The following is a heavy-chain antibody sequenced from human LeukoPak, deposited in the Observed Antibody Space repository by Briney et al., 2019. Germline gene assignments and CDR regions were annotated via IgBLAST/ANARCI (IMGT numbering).Heavy chain of an antibody. CDR1: GGSISSYY. CDR3: ARLNGSGSYFDY. J-gene: IGHJ4*02. Sequence: SETLSLTCTVSGGSISSYYWSWIRRPPGKGLEWIGYIYYSGSTNYNPSHKSRVTISVDTSKSQFSLKLSSVTAADTAVYYCARLNGSGSYFDYWGQGTLVTVSS. V-gene: IGHV4-59*08. CDR2: IYYSGST. D-gene: IGHD3-10*01.